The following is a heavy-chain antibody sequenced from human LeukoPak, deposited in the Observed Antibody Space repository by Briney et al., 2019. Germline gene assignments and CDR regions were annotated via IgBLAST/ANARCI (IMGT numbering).Heavy chain of an antibody. J-gene: IGHJ4*02. D-gene: IGHD3-10*01. V-gene: IGHV3-48*02. CDR2: ISCSSSTI. CDR1: GFTFSSYS. CDR3: ARGVYGSGSRYQN. Sequence: PGRSLRLSCAASGFTFSSYSMNWVRQAPEKGLEWVSYISCSSSTIYYADSVKGRFTISRDNAKNSLYLQMNNLTDEDTAVYYCARGVYGSGSRYQNWGQGTLVTVSS.